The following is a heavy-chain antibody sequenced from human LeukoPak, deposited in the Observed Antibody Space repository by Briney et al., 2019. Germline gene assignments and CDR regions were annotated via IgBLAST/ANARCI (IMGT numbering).Heavy chain of an antibody. J-gene: IGHJ4*02. CDR1: GGSFSGYY. D-gene: IGHD3-10*01. CDR3: ARPYGSGNY. CDR2: INHSGST. V-gene: IGHV4-34*01. Sequence: SETLSLTCAVYGGSFSGYYWSWIRQPPGKGLEWIGEINHSGSTNYNPSLKSRVTICVDTSKNQFSLKLSSVTAADTAVYYCARPYGSGNYWGQGTLVTVSS.